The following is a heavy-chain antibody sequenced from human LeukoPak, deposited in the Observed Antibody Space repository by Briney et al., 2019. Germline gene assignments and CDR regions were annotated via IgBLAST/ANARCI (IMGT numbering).Heavy chain of an antibody. Sequence: ASVKVSCKASGYTFTGYYMHWVRQAAGQGLEWMGGIVPMFGTDVYAQRFQGRVTVTADESTTTAYMELITLTSEDTAMYYCARDLLSVDNYDALDIWGQGTMATVSS. CDR3: ARDLLSVDNYDALDI. CDR1: GYTFTGYY. CDR2: IVPMFGTD. V-gene: IGHV1-69*13. D-gene: IGHD5-12*01. J-gene: IGHJ3*02.